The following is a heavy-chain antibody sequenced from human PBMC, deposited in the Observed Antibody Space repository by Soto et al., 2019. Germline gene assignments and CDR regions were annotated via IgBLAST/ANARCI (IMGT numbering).Heavy chain of an antibody. D-gene: IGHD3-10*01. Sequence: QVQLVQSGAEVRKPGSSVKVSCRSSGGIFTASAISWVRQAPGQGPEWMGGVIPMFGTANYPQRFQGRVTINADESTNTVYAPLTSLRSVDTAVYFCAVGFKLDYYTLDVWGQGTTVTVSS. V-gene: IGHV1-69*01. CDR1: GGIFTASA. CDR3: AVGFKLDYYTLDV. J-gene: IGHJ6*02. CDR2: VIPMFGTA.